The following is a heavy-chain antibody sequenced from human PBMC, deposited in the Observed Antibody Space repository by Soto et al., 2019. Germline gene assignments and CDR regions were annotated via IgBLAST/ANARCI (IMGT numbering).Heavy chain of an antibody. CDR1: GYTVTSYG. CDR2: INTYNGNT. V-gene: IGHV1-18*01. D-gene: IGHD3-16*01. J-gene: IGHJ6*02. Sequence: QVQLVQSGAEVENPGASVKVSCKTSGYTVTSYGIGWARQAPGQGLEWMGWINTYNGNTNYAQNLQGRVTLTTDTSTSTAYMELRSLRSNDTAIYYCAMVDVYVTPSPQDVWGQGTTVTVS. CDR3: AMVDVYVTPSPQDV.